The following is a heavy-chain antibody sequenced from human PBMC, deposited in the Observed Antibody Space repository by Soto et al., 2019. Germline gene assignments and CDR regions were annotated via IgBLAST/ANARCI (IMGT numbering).Heavy chain of an antibody. CDR3: ARDCGGGDCYVDY. J-gene: IGHJ4*02. CDR1: GGSISSSSYY. V-gene: IGHV4-39*01. D-gene: IGHD2-21*02. Sequence: QLQLQESGPGLVKPSETLSLTCTVSGGSISSSSYYWGWIRQPPGKGLEWIGSIYYSGSTYYNPSLKSRVTISVDTSKNQFSLKLSSVTAADTAVYYCARDCGGGDCYVDYWGQGTLVTVSS. CDR2: IYYSGST.